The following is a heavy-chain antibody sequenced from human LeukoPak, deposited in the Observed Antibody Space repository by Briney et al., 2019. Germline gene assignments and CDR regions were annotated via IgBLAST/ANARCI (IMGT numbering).Heavy chain of an antibody. CDR1: GFTFSDYY. D-gene: IGHD3-3*01. CDR2: ISPDGSTT. J-gene: IGHJ4*02. Sequence: GGSLRLSCAASGFTFSDYYMSWVRQAPGKGLVWVSRISPDGSTTGHADSVKGRFTTSRDNAKNTLFLQMNSLRAEDTAVYYCTRDFDFSSAIWGQGTLVTVSS. CDR3: TRDFDFSSAI. V-gene: IGHV3-74*01.